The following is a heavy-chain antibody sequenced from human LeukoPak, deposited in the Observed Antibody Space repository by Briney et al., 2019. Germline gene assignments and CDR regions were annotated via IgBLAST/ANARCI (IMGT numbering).Heavy chain of an antibody. CDR2: INAGNGNT. V-gene: IGHV1-3*01. D-gene: IGHD3-22*01. J-gene: IGHJ4*02. CDR1: GYTFTSYA. Sequence: ASVKVSCKASGYTFTSYAMHWVRQAPGQRLEWMGWINAGNGNTKYSQKFQGRVTITRDTSASTAYMELSSLRSEDTAVYYCAREEYYYDSSGYYSPIDYWGQGTLVTVSS. CDR3: AREEYYYDSSGYYSPIDY.